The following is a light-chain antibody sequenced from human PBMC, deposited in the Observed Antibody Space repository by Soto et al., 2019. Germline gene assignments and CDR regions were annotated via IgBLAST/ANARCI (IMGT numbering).Light chain of an antibody. CDR2: DAS. Sequence: ETVMTQSPVTLSLSPGERATLSCRASQSVNSNLAWYQQRPGQAPMLLIYDASTLASGIPARFSGSVSGTEFTLTISSLQSEDFAVYYCQQYKNWPPLTFGQGTRLEIK. CDR3: QQYKNWPPLT. V-gene: IGKV3D-15*01. CDR1: QSVNSN. J-gene: IGKJ5*01.